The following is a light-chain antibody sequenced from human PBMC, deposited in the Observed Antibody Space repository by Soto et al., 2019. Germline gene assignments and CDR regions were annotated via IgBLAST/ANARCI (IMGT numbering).Light chain of an antibody. CDR1: QSVSSNY. V-gene: IGKV3-20*01. Sequence: EIVLTQSPGTLSLSPVERATFSCRASQSVSSNYLAWYQQKPGQAPRLLIYGASSRATGIPDRFSGTGSETDFTLTISRLEPEDFAVYYCQQYDNSPITFGQGTRLEIK. CDR3: QQYDNSPIT. CDR2: GAS. J-gene: IGKJ5*01.